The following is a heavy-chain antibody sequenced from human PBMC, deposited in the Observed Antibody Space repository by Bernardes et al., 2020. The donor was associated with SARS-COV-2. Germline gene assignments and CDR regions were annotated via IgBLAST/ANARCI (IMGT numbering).Heavy chain of an antibody. Sequence: ASVKVSCKASGYTFTSYGISWVRQAPGQGLEWMGWISAYNGNTNYAQKLQGRVTMTEDTSTDTAYMELSSLRSEDTAVYYCATGIAAAGTPTYYYYYYGMDVWGQGTTVTVSS. V-gene: IGHV1-18*04. J-gene: IGHJ6*02. CDR3: ATGIAAAGTPTYYYYYYGMDV. D-gene: IGHD6-13*01. CDR1: GYTFTSYG. CDR2: ISAYNGNT.